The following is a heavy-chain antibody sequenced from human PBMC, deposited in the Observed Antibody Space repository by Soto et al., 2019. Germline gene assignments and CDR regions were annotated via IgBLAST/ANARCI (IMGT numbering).Heavy chain of an antibody. CDR3: ARHVVGHYYGSGSYVGRYYYGMDV. CDR1: GGSISSSSYY. D-gene: IGHD3-10*01. V-gene: IGHV4-39*01. J-gene: IGHJ6*02. Sequence: SETLSLTCTVSGGSISSSSYYWGWIRQPPGKGLEWIGSIYYSGSTYYNPSLKSRVTISADTFKNQFSLKLSSVTAADTAVYYCARHVVGHYYGSGSYVGRYYYGMDVWGQGTTVTVSS. CDR2: IYYSGST.